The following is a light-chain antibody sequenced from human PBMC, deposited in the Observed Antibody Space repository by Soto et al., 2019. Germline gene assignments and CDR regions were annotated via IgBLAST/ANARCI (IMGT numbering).Light chain of an antibody. J-gene: IGLJ2*01. CDR2: GNS. Sequence: QLVLTQPPSVSGAPGQRVTISCTGSSSNIGAGYDVHWYLHLPGTAPKLLIFGNSHRPSGVPDRFSASKSGTSASLAITGLQAEDEADCYCQSYDNTLSGVVFGGGTKLTVL. CDR1: SSNIGAGYD. V-gene: IGLV1-40*01. CDR3: QSYDNTLSGVV.